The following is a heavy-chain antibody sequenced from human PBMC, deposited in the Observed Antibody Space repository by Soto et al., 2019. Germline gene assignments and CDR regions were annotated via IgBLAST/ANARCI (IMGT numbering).Heavy chain of an antibody. Sequence: SETLSLTCTVSGGSISSYYWSWIRQPPGKGLEWIGYIYYSGSTNYNPSLKSRVTISVDTSKNQFSLKLSSVTAADTAVYYCARTAYYDFWSGYFYYYYMDVWGKGTTVTVSS. CDR3: ARTAYYDFWSGYFYYYYMDV. CDR1: GGSISSYY. V-gene: IGHV4-59*08. CDR2: IYYSGST. J-gene: IGHJ6*03. D-gene: IGHD3-3*01.